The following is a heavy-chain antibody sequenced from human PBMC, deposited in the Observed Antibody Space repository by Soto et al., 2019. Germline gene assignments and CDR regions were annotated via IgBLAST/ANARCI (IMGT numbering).Heavy chain of an antibody. CDR1: GFTFSSYA. Sequence: PGGSLRLSCAASGFTFSSYAMSWVRQAPGKGLEWVSAISGSGGSTYYADSVKGRFTISRDNSKNTLYLQMNSLRAEDTAVYYCAGKGVGATSYYYYYGMDVWGQGTTVTVSS. CDR3: AGKGVGATSYYYYYGMDV. V-gene: IGHV3-23*01. J-gene: IGHJ6*02. CDR2: ISGSGGST. D-gene: IGHD1-26*01.